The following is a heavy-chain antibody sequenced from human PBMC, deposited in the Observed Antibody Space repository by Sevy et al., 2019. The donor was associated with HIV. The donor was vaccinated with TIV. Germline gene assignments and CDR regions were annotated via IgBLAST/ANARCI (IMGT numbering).Heavy chain of an antibody. CDR2: INHSGST. D-gene: IGHD1-26*01. CDR3: ARGRFYSGRPSRAFDI. CDR1: GGSFSGYY. J-gene: IGHJ3*02. Sequence: SETLSPTCAVYGGSFSGYYWSWIRQPPGKGPEWIGEINHSGSTNYHPSLKSRVTISVDTSKNQFSLKLSSVTAADTAVYYCARGRFYSGRPSRAFDIWGQGTMVTVSS. V-gene: IGHV4-34*01.